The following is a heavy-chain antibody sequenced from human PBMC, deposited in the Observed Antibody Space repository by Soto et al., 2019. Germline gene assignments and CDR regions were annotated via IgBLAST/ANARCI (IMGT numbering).Heavy chain of an antibody. J-gene: IGHJ4*02. CDR3: ATPYGGFDY. CDR1: RYDFATFW. D-gene: IGHD4-17*01. V-gene: IGHV5-51*01. CDR2: IFPADSDT. Sequence: GESLKISCAGSRYDFATFWIGWVRQMPGKGLEWMGIIFPADSDTRYIPSFQGQVTISVDKSISTAYLQWSSLKASDTAMYYCATPYGGFDYWGQGTLVTVSS.